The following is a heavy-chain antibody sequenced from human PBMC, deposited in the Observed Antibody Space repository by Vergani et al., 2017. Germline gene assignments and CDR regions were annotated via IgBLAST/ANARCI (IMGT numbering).Heavy chain of an antibody. V-gene: IGHV1-69*13. CDR1: GGTFSSYA. CDR2: IIPIFGTA. J-gene: IGHJ4*02. D-gene: IGHD3-22*01. CDR3: ARDQFNYYDSSGDRYFDY. Sequence: QVQLVQSGAEVKKPGSSVKVSCKASGGTFSSYAISWVRQAPGPGLEWMGRIIPIFGTANYAQKFQGRVTITADESTSTAYMELSSLRSEDTAVYYCARDQFNYYDSSGDRYFDYWGQGTLVTVSS.